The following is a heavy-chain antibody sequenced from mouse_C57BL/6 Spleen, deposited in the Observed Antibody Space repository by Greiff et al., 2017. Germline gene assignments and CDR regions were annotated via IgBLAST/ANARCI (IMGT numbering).Heavy chain of an antibody. CDR3: ARNRDYGSSSYFDY. J-gene: IGHJ2*01. V-gene: IGHV2-2*01. CDR2: IWSGGST. CDR1: GFSLTSYG. D-gene: IGHD1-1*01. Sequence: QVHVKQSGPGLVQPSQSLSITCTVSGFSLTSYGVHWVRQSPGKGLEWLGVIWSGGSTDYNAAFISRLSISKDNSKSQVFFKMNSLQADDTAIYYCARNRDYGSSSYFDYWGQGTTLTVSS.